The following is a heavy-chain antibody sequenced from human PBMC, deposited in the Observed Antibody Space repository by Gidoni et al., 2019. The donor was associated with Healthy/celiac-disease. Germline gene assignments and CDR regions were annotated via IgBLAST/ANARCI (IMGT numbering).Heavy chain of an antibody. V-gene: IGHV4-34*01. J-gene: IGHJ4*02. D-gene: IGHD3-10*01. CDR1: GGSFSGYY. CDR3: ARRHYYGSGTFDY. Sequence: QVQLQQWGAGLLKPSETLSLTCAVHGGSFSGYYRSWIRQPPGKGLEWIGEINHSGSPNYNPSLKSRVTISVDTSKNQFSLKLSSVTAADTAVYYCARRHYYGSGTFDYWGQGTLVTVSS. CDR2: INHSGSP.